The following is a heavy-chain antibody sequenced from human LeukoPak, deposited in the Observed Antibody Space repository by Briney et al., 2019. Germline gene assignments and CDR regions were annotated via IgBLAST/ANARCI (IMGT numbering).Heavy chain of an antibody. CDR2: IYTSGST. V-gene: IGHV4-4*09. D-gene: IGHD1-14*01. CDR3: ARRRGIRDRTKNYYYYYYMDV. Sequence: SETLSLTCTVSGGSISSYYWSWIRQPPGKGLEWIGYIYTSGSTNYNPSLKSRVTISVDTSKNQFSLKLSSVTAADTAVYYCARRRGIRDRTKNYYYYYYMDVWGKGTTVTVSS. J-gene: IGHJ6*03. CDR1: GGSISSYY.